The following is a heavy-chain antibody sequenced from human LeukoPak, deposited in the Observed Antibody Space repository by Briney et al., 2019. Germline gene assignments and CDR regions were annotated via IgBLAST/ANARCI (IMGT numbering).Heavy chain of an antibody. J-gene: IGHJ4*02. Sequence: SETLPLTCTVSGDSISSADYYWSWIRQPPRKGLEWIGYIYYSGSTYYNPSLKSRVIISADTSRNQFSLKLSSVTAADTAAYYCARVKYSGSYYGVDYWGQGTLVTVSS. CDR1: GDSISSADYY. CDR3: ARVKYSGSYYGVDY. D-gene: IGHD1-26*01. V-gene: IGHV4-30-4*08. CDR2: IYYSGST.